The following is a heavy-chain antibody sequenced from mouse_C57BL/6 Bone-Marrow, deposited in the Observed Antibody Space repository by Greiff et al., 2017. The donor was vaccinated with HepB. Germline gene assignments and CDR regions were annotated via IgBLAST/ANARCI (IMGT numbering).Heavy chain of an antibody. CDR1: GYTFTDYY. Sequence: EVQLQQSGPVLVKPGASVKMSCKASGYTFTDYYMNWVKQSHGKSLEWIGVINPYNGGTSYNQKFKGKATLTVDKSSSTAYMELNSLTSEESAVYYCARATYYYGSSCFVWGTGTTVTVAS. J-gene: IGHJ1*03. D-gene: IGHD1-1*01. CDR2: INPYNGGT. V-gene: IGHV1-19*01. CDR3: ARATYYYGSSCFV.